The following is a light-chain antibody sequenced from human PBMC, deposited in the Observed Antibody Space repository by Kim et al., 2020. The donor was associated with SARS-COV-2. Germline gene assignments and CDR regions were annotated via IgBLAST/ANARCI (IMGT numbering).Light chain of an antibody. CDR2: GYN. J-gene: IGLJ3*02. V-gene: IGLV1-40*01. CDR1: SSNIGARYD. Sequence: RVTTSCTGRSSNIGARYDVHGYQHLPGTAPKLLIYGYNNRPSGVPARFSGSKSGTSDSLAITGLQAEDEADYYCQSYDNSLSVWVFGGGTKLTVL. CDR3: QSYDNSLSVWV.